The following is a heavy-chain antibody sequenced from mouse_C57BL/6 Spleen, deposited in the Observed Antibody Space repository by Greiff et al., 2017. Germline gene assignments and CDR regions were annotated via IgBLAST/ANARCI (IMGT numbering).Heavy chain of an antibody. D-gene: IGHD2-3*01. J-gene: IGHJ2*01. V-gene: IGHV7-3*01. Sequence: EVQLVESGGGLVQPGGSLSLSCAASGFTFTDYYMSWVRQTPGKALEWLGCIRNKANGYTTEYRASVKGRLPISRDNSQSILYLLMNALRAEYSATYYCARSYDGYFDSWGQGTTRTVSS. CDR2: IRNKANGYTT. CDR1: GFTFTDYY. CDR3: ARSYDGYFDS.